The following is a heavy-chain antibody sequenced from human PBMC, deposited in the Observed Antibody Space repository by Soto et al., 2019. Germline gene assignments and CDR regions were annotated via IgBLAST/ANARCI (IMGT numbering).Heavy chain of an antibody. CDR3: ARKYCSSTSCYTPLGYYYYGMDV. CDR2: IIPIFGTA. J-gene: IGHJ6*02. V-gene: IGHV1-69*01. CDR1: GGRFSSYA. D-gene: IGHD2-2*02. Sequence: QVQLVQSGAEVKKPGSSVKVSCKASGGRFSSYAISWVRQAPGQGLEWMGGIIPIFGTANYAQKFQGRVTITADESTSTAYMELSSLRSEDTAVYYCARKYCSSTSCYTPLGYYYYGMDVWGQGTTVTVSS.